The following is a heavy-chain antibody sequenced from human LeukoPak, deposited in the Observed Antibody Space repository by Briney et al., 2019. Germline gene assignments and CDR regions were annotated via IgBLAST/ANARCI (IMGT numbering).Heavy chain of an antibody. Sequence: PGGSLRLSCAASGFTFSSYEMNWVRQAPGKGLEWIGEIYHSGSTNYNPSLKSRVTISVDKSKNQFSLKLSSVTAADTAVYYCTRDLGYSRHFDYWGQGTLVTVTS. CDR3: TRDLGYSRHFDY. V-gene: IGHV4-4*02. D-gene: IGHD5-12*01. CDR1: GFTFSSYEM. J-gene: IGHJ4*02. CDR2: IYHSGST.